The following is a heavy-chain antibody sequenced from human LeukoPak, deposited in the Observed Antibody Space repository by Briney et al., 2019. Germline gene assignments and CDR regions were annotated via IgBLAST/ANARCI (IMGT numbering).Heavy chain of an antibody. V-gene: IGHV3-21*01. Sequence: GGSLRLSCEASGLTFSSYSMNWVRQAPGKVLEWVSSISSSSSYIYYADSVKGRFTISRDNAKNSLYLQMNSLRAEDTAVYYCARRRDGYNWDWYFDLWGRGTLVTVSS. CDR3: ARRRDGYNWDWYFDL. CDR2: ISSSSSYI. D-gene: IGHD5-24*01. CDR1: GLTFSSYS. J-gene: IGHJ2*01.